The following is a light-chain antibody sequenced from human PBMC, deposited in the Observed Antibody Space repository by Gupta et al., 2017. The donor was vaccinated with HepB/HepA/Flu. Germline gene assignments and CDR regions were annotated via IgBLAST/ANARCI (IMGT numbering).Light chain of an antibody. CDR1: SSDVGGYNR. Sequence: QSALTQPPSVSGSPGQSVTISCTGTSSDVGGYNRVSWYQQPPGTAPRLMIYEVSNRPSGVPDRFSGSKSGNTASLTISGLQAEDEADYYCSSYTSSSTYALFGGGTKLTGL. CDR2: EVS. J-gene: IGLJ2*01. V-gene: IGLV2-18*02. CDR3: SSYTSSSTYAL.